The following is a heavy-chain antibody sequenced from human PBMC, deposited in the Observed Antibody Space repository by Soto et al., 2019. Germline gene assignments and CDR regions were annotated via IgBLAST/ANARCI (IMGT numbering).Heavy chain of an antibody. J-gene: IGHJ3*02. V-gene: IGHV1-8*01. Sequence: ASVKVSCKASGYTFTSYDINWVRQATGQGLEWMGWMNPNSGNTGYAQKFQGRVTMTRNTSISTAYMELSSLRSEDTAVYYCASATQTGTTWSPDAFDIWGQGTMVTVPS. CDR2: MNPNSGNT. D-gene: IGHD1-1*01. CDR1: GYTFTSYD. CDR3: ASATQTGTTWSPDAFDI.